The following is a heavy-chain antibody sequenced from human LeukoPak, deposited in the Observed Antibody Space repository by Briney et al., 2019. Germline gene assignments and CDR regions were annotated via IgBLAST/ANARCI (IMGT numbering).Heavy chain of an antibody. J-gene: IGHJ4*02. V-gene: IGHV1-2*02. D-gene: IGHD1-26*01. CDR1: GYTFTSYD. CDR2: INPNSGGT. CDR3: ARDYSGYVDY. Sequence: ASVKVSCKASGYTFTSYDINWVRQATGQGLEWMGWINPNSGGTNYAQKFQGRVTMTRDTSISTAYMELSRLRSDDTAVYYCARDYSGYVDYWGQGTLVTVSS.